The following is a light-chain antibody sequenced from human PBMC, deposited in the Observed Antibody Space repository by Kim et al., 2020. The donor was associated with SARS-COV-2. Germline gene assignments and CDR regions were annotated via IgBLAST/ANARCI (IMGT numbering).Light chain of an antibody. V-gene: IGLV3-19*01. CDR1: SLRRYY. CDR3: NSRDSSGNHWV. Sequence: GETVSITGQGDSLRRYYASWYQQKPGQAPVLVMYGKNNRPSGIPDRFSGSSSGNTASLTITGAQAEDEGDYYCNSRDSSGNHWVFGGGTQLTVL. J-gene: IGLJ3*02. CDR2: GKN.